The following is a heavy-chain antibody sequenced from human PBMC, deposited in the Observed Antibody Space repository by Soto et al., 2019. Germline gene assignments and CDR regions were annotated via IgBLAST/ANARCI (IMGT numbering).Heavy chain of an antibody. CDR3: ATPRRATGNLFND. CDR2: ISLDGSES. J-gene: IGHJ4*02. CDR1: GFNFISYS. V-gene: IGHV3-30-3*01. Sequence: VQLVESGGGVVLPGRSLRLSCEASGFNFISYSMHWVRQAPGKGLEWVAVISLDGSESFYRDSVRVRFTVSRDNPKNTLYLQIDRVAAEAAAIYYCATPRRATGNLFNDWGQGTQVLVSS.